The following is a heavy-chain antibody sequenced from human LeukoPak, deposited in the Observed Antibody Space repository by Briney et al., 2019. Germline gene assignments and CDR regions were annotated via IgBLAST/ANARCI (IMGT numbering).Heavy chain of an antibody. D-gene: IGHD5-12*01. V-gene: IGHV3-11*01. J-gene: IGHJ4*02. CDR3: ASDIVATSGDF. Sequence: PGGSLRLSCAASGFTFSDYYMSWIRQAPGKGLEWVAYITSTGDDIYYADSVGGRFTISRDNAKNALFLRMTSLRVEDTATYYCASDIVATSGDFWGQGTLVSVSS. CDR1: GFTFSDYY. CDR2: ITSTGDDI.